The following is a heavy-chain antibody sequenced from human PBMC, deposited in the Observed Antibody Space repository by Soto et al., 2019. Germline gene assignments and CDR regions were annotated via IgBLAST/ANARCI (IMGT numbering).Heavy chain of an antibody. CDR3: ARVFGLRDAFDI. J-gene: IGHJ3*02. CDR2: IWYDGSNK. Sequence: QVQLVESGGGVVQPGRSLRLSCAASGFSFSSYGMHWVRQAPGKGLEWVALIWYDGSNKYYADSVKGRFTISRDNSKNTLYLQMNSLRAEDTAVYYCARVFGLRDAFDIWGQGTMVTVSS. CDR1: GFSFSSYG. D-gene: IGHD5-12*01. V-gene: IGHV3-33*01.